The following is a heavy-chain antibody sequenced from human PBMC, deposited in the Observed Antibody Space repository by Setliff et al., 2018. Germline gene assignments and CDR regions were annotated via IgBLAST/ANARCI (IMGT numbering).Heavy chain of an antibody. J-gene: IGHJ3*02. V-gene: IGHV3-33*08. CDR1: GFTFSTYR. Sequence: GGSLRLSCAASGFTFSTYRMHWVRQAPGKGLEWVAVIWDDGGNKYHADSVKGRFTISRDNSKNTLYLQMNSLGAEDTAVYYCARSPANGGHDAFDIWGQGTMVTVSS. CDR3: ARSPANGGHDAFDI. CDR2: IWDDGGNK. D-gene: IGHD6-25*01.